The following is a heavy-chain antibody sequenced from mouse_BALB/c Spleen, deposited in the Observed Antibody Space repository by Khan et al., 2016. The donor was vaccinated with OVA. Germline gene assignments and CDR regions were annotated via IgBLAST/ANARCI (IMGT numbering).Heavy chain of an antibody. CDR2: IWSGGST. J-gene: IGHJ3*01. Sequence: QVQLKESGPGLVQPSQSRSITCTVSGFSLTTYGVHWVRQAPGKGLEWLGVIWSGGSTDYNAAFISRLSISKDNSKSQVFFKMNSLQANDTAIYYCARNYDYDEGLAYWGQGTLVTVSA. CDR3: ARNYDYDEGLAY. CDR1: GFSLTTYG. V-gene: IGHV2-2*02. D-gene: IGHD2-4*01.